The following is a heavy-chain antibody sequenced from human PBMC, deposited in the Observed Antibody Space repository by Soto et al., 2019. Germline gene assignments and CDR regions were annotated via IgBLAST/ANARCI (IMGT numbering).Heavy chain of an antibody. CDR2: INHSGSS. CDR3: ARKAGPWYVDL. J-gene: IGHJ2*01. V-gene: IGHV4-34*01. Sequence: SETLSLTCAVHGGSFSGFYWTWIRQPPGKGLEWIGEINHSGSSNYNPHLKSRVTMSLDTSRNQFSLSLNSVTAADTAVYYCARKAGPWYVDLWGRG. CDR1: GGSFSGFY.